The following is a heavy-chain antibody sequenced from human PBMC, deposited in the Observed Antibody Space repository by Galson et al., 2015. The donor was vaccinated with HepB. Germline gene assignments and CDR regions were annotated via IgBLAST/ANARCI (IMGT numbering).Heavy chain of an antibody. V-gene: IGHV3-48*04. CDR2: ISNSGTTK. J-gene: IGHJ5*02. CDR3: ARAAGWIDP. D-gene: IGHD3-10*01. Sequence: SLRLSCAVSGFTFSMYWMNWVRQAPGKGLEWVSHISNSGTTKNYADSVKGRFTISRDNAKNSLYLQMNSLRVEDTAVYYCARAAGWIDPWGQGTQVAVSS. CDR1: GFTFSMYW.